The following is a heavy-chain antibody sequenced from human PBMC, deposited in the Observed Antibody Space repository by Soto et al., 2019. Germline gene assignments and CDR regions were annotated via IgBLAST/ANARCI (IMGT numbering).Heavy chain of an antibody. J-gene: IGHJ3*02. D-gene: IGHD2-2*01. CDR2: INAGNGNT. Sequence: ASVKVSCKASGYTFTSYAMHWVRQAPGQRLEWMGWINAGNGNTKYSQKFQGRVTITRDTSASTAYMELSSLRSEDTAVYYCARVDCSSTSCRPANDAFDIWGQGTMVTVSS. CDR3: ARVDCSSTSCRPANDAFDI. V-gene: IGHV1-3*01. CDR1: GYTFTSYA.